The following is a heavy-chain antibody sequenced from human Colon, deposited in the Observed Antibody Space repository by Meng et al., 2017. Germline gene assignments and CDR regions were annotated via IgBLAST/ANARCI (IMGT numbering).Heavy chain of an antibody. CDR3: AKEKMAIFAPFDP. J-gene: IGHJ5*02. V-gene: IGHV3-23*01. D-gene: IGHD3-3*01. Sequence: GESLKISCAASGFTFSSYAMSWVRQAPGKGLEWVSAISGSGGSTYYADSVKGRFTISRDNSKNTLYLQMNSLRAEDTAVYYCAKEKMAIFAPFDPWGQGTLVTVSS. CDR1: GFTFSSYA. CDR2: ISGSGGST.